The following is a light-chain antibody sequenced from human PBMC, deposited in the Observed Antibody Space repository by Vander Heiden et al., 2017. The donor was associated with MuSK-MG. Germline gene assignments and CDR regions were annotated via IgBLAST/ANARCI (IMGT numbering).Light chain of an antibody. Sequence: DIQMTQSPSSVSASVGDRVTITCRASQGISSWLAGYQQQQGKEPKLLIYAAASLQSGGPSRWSGSGSGTDGILTRSSMKPEDFVTDYCRKANRVTLTFGGGTKVEIK. J-gene: IGKJ4*02. V-gene: IGKV1-12*01. CDR2: AAA. CDR1: QGISSW. CDR3: RKANRVTLT.